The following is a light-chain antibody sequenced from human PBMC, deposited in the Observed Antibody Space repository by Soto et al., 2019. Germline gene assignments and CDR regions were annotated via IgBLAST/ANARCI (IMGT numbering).Light chain of an antibody. Sequence: QSVLTQPPSASGSPGQSVTISCTGTSSDVGGYNYVSWYQQHPDKAPKLVIYEVSKRPSGVPDRFSGSKSGNTASLTVSVLQAEDEADYYCSSYGGYNNVIFGGGTKLTVL. V-gene: IGLV2-8*01. CDR3: SSYGGYNNVI. CDR1: SSDVGGYNY. J-gene: IGLJ2*01. CDR2: EVS.